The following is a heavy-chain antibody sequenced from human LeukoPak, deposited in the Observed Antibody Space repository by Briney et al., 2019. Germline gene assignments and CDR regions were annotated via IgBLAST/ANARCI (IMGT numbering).Heavy chain of an antibody. CDR3: ARGVVAATFYYYMDV. CDR2: MNPNSGNT. CDR1: GYTFTSYD. J-gene: IGHJ6*03. D-gene: IGHD2-15*01. Sequence: ASVKVSCKASGYTFTSYDINWVRQATGQGLEWMGWMNPNSGNTGYAQKFQGRVTMTRDTSISTAYMELSRLRSDDTAVYYCARGVVAATFYYYMDVWGKGTTVTVSS. V-gene: IGHV1-8*01.